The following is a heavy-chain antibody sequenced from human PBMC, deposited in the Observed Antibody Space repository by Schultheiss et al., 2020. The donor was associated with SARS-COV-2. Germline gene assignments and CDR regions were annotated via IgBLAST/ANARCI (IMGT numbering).Heavy chain of an antibody. Sequence: GGSLRLSCAASGFTFSDYYMSWIRQAPGKGLEWVSYISSSGSTIYYADSVKGRFTISRDNAKNSLYLQMNSLRAEDTAVYYCARDRDGGIQLWFGYYYYGMDVWGQGTTVTVSS. CDR3: ARDRDGGIQLWFGYYYYGMDV. CDR2: ISSSGSTI. J-gene: IGHJ6*02. CDR1: GFTFSDYY. D-gene: IGHD5-18*01. V-gene: IGHV3-11*04.